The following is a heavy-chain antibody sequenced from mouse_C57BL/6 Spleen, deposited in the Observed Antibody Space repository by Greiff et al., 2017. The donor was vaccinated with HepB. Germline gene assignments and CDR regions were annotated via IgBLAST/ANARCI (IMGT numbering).Heavy chain of an antibody. CDR3: APYDYDDPAWFAY. CDR1: GYTFTSYW. V-gene: IGHV1-64*01. D-gene: IGHD2-4*01. CDR2: IHPKSGST. Sequence: QVQLQQPGAELVKPGASVKLSCKASGYTFTSYWMHWVKQRPGQGLEWIGMIHPKSGSTNYNEKFKSKATLTVDKSSSTAYMQLSSLTSEDSAVYYCAPYDYDDPAWFAYWGQGTLVTVSA. J-gene: IGHJ3*01.